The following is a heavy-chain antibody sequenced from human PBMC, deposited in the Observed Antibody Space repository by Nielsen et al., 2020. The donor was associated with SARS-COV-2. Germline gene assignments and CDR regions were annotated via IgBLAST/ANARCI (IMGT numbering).Heavy chain of an antibody. CDR3: AKSNVVRGIIGYYFEY. CDR2: ISFDGSNT. Sequence: GESLKISCAASGFTFSSYAFHWVRQAPGKGLEWVAVISFDGSNTYYADSVKGRFTISRDNFKNTLYLQMNSLRTEDTAVYYCAKSNVVRGIIGYYFEYWGRGTAVNVSS. J-gene: IGHJ4*02. CDR1: GFTFSSYA. V-gene: IGHV3-30*18. D-gene: IGHD3-10*01.